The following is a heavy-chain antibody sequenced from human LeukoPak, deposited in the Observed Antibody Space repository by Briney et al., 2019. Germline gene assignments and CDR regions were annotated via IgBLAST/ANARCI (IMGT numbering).Heavy chain of an antibody. J-gene: IGHJ4*02. CDR3: ANGLLR. D-gene: IGHD2-15*01. Sequence: PGGSLRLSCAASGFTFSSYAMHWVRQAPGKGLEWVAVISYDGSNKYYADSVKGRFTISRDNSKNTLYLQMNSLRAEDTAVYYCANGLLRWGQGTLVTVSS. V-gene: IGHV3-30*04. CDR1: GFTFSSYA. CDR2: ISYDGSNK.